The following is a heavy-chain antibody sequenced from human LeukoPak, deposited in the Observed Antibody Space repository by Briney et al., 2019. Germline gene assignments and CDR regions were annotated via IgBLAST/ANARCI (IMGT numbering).Heavy chain of an antibody. CDR1: GGTFSSYG. CDR3: ARGRPVDY. CDR2: IIPIFGTE. V-gene: IGHV1-69*05. Sequence: SVKVSCKASGGTFSSYGISWVRQAPGQGRDWMGGIIPIFGTEKYAQKFQGRVTITTHKSTSTAYMELSSLRSEDTAVYYCARGRPVDYWGQGDLLTVSS. J-gene: IGHJ4*02.